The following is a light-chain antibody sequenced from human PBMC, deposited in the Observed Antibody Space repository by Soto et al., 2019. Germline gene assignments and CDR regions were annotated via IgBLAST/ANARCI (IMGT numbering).Light chain of an antibody. V-gene: IGKV3-15*01. CDR3: QQYWHWPRT. Sequence: EIVVTQSPVTLSVSPGERVTLSCRASESVSRNLASYQQKPGQTPRLLLYGASTRATGVPARFSGSGSGTDFILAITSLQSEDFAVYYCQQYWHWPRTFGQGTRVEI. CDR1: ESVSRN. J-gene: IGKJ1*01. CDR2: GAS.